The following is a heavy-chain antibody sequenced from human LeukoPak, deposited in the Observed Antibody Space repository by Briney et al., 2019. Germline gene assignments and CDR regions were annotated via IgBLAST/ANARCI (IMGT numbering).Heavy chain of an antibody. J-gene: IGHJ4*02. V-gene: IGHV3-30-3*01. CDR2: ISYDGSNK. Sequence: GGSLRLSCAASGFTFSSYAMHWVRQAPGKGLEWVAVISYDGSNKYYADSVKGRFTISRDNAKNSLYLQMNSLRAEDTAVYFCARDLSYYGSGSYYIYWGQGTLVTVSS. CDR1: GFTFSSYA. CDR3: ARDLSYYGSGSYYIY. D-gene: IGHD3-10*01.